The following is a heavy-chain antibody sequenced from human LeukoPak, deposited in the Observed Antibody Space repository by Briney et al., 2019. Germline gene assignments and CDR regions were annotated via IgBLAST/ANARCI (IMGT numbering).Heavy chain of an antibody. CDR1: GGTFTSFS. J-gene: IGHJ2*01. D-gene: IGHD2-15*01. CDR3: ARDSCSGGGCHYWYFDL. Sequence: ASVKVSCKASGGTFTSFSISWVRQAPGQGLEWMGGIIPAFGTTNYAQRFRGRVTITADKSTSTAYMELSSLRSEDTAVYYCARDSCSGGGCHYWYFDLWGRGTLVTVSS. V-gene: IGHV1-69*06. CDR2: IIPAFGTT.